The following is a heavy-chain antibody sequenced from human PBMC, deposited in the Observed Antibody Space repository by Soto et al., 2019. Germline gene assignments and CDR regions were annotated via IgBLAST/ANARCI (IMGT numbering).Heavy chain of an antibody. J-gene: IGHJ4*02. CDR2: INAGNGNT. V-gene: IGHV1-3*01. CDR3: ASSYYGSGSYYSPTYYFDY. D-gene: IGHD3-10*01. CDR1: GYTFTSYA. Sequence: ASVKVSCKASGYTFTSYAMHWVRQAPGQRLEWMGWINAGNGNTKYSQKFQGRVTITRDTSASTAYMELSSLRSEDTAVYYCASSYYGSGSYYSPTYYFDYWGQGTLVTVSS.